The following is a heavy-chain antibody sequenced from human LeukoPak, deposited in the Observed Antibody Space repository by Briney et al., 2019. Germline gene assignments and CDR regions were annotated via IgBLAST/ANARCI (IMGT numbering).Heavy chain of an antibody. CDR1: GFTFSSYE. J-gene: IGHJ4*02. CDR2: ISSSGSTI. V-gene: IGHV3-48*03. Sequence: GGSLRLSCAASGFTFSSYEMNWVRQAPGKGLEWVSYISSSGSTIYYADSVKGRFTISRDNAKNSLYLQMNSLRAEDTAVYYCARVGLYDFWSGRAFDYWGQGTLVTVSS. D-gene: IGHD3-3*01. CDR3: ARVGLYDFWSGRAFDY.